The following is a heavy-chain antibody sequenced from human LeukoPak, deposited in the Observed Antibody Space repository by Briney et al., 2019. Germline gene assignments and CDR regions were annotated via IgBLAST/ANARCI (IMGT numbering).Heavy chain of an antibody. CDR2: IFYSGSP. J-gene: IGHJ4*02. Sequence: SETLSLTCTVSGASISSYYWTWIRQPPGKGLEWIGYIFYSGSPDYNPSLKSRVTISVDTSKNQFSLRLSSVTAADTAVYYCARVGHIVAAGTYDYWGQGTLVTVSS. D-gene: IGHD6-13*01. CDR1: GASISSYY. CDR3: ARVGHIVAAGTYDY. V-gene: IGHV4-59*08.